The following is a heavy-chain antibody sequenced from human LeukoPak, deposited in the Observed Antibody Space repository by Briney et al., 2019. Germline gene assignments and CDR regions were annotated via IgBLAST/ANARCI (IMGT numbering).Heavy chain of an antibody. Sequence: GGSLRLSCAASGFTFSSYSMNWVRQAPGKGLEWVSSISSSSSYIYYADSVKGRFTISRDNAKNSLYLQMSSLRAEDTAVYYCARVWADYGDYYYYYYMDVWGEGTTVTVSS. CDR2: ISSSSSYI. J-gene: IGHJ6*03. CDR3: ARVWADYGDYYYYYYMDV. D-gene: IGHD4-17*01. V-gene: IGHV3-21*01. CDR1: GFTFSSYS.